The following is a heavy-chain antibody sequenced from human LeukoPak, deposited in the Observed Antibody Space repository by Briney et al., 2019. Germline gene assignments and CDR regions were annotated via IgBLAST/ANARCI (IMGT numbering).Heavy chain of an antibody. CDR1: GGSISSSSYY. CDR3: ARVDSSSWSDYYFDY. CDR2: IYYSGST. J-gene: IGHJ4*02. V-gene: IGHV4-39*01. D-gene: IGHD6-13*01. Sequence: PSETLSLTCTVSGGSISSSSYYWGWIRQPPGKGLEWIGSIYYSGSTYYNPSLKSRVTIPVDTSKNQFSLKLSSVTAADTAVYYCARVDSSSWSDYYFDYWGQGTLVTVSS.